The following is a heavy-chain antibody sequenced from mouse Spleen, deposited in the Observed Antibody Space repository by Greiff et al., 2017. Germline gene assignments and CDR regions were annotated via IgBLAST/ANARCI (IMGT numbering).Heavy chain of an antibody. CDR3: ARLGIYGNLDY. D-gene: IGHD2-1*01. CDR1: GFTFSSYT. CDR2: ISGGGGNT. J-gene: IGHJ2*01. V-gene: IGHV5-9*01. Sequence: LQQSGGGLVKPGGSLKLSCAASGFTFSSYTMSWVRQTPEKRLEWVATISGGGGNTYYPDSVKGRFTISRDNAKNTLYLQMSSLRSEDTALYYFARLGIYGNLDYWGQGTTLTVSS.